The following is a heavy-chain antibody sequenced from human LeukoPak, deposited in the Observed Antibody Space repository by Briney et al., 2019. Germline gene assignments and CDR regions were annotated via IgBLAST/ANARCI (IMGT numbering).Heavy chain of an antibody. D-gene: IGHD1-26*01. Sequence: PSETLSLTCTVSGGSIGSYYWSWIRQPPGKGLEWIGYIYYSGSTNYNPSLKSRVTISVDTSKNQFSLKLSSVTAADTAVYYCARSGWVGYYFDYWGQGTLVTVSS. J-gene: IGHJ4*02. CDR3: ARSGWVGYYFDY. V-gene: IGHV4-59*01. CDR1: GGSIGSYY. CDR2: IYYSGST.